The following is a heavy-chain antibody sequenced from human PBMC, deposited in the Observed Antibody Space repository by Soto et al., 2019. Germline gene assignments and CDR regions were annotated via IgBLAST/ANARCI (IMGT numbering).Heavy chain of an antibody. V-gene: IGHV3-30*18. CDR1: GFTFSSYG. Sequence: QVQLVESGGGVVQPGRSLRLSCAAYGFTFSSYGMHWVRQAPVKGLEWVAVISYDGSNKYYADSVKGRFTISRDNSKNTLYLQMNSLRAEDTAVYYCAKEFPNYYGSGSYGFDYWDQGTLVTVSS. J-gene: IGHJ4*02. CDR3: AKEFPNYYGSGSYGFDY. CDR2: ISYDGSNK. D-gene: IGHD3-10*01.